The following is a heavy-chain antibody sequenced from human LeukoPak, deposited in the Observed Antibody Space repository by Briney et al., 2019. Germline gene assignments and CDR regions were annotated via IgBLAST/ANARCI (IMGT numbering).Heavy chain of an antibody. CDR2: MNPNSGNT. CDR1: GYTFTSYD. Sequence: GASVKVSCKASGYTFTSYDINWVRQATGQGLEWMGWMNPNSGNTGYAQKFQGRVTMTRNTSISTAYMELSSLRSEDTAVYYCARVSSVWLHRRKDPRYYYYGMDVWGQGTTVTVSS. CDR3: ARVSSVWLHRRKDPRYYYYGMDV. V-gene: IGHV1-8*01. J-gene: IGHJ6*02. D-gene: IGHD5-12*01.